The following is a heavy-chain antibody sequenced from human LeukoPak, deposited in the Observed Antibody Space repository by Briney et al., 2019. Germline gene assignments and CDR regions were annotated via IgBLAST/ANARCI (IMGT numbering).Heavy chain of an antibody. CDR1: GFTFSDHY. CDR3: ARGTGDYYYYYYMDV. Sequence: GGSLRLSCAASGFTFSDHYMDWVRQAPGKGLEWVSVIYSGGSTYYADSVKGRFTISRDNSKNTLYLQMNSLRAEDTAVYYCARGTGDYYYYYYMDVWGKGTTVTVSS. V-gene: IGHV3-53*01. CDR2: IYSGGST. D-gene: IGHD1-1*01. J-gene: IGHJ6*03.